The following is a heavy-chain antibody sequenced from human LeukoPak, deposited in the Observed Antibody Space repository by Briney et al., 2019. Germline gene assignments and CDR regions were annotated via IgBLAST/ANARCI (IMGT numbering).Heavy chain of an antibody. Sequence: GGSLRLSCAASGFTFSGYAMSWVRQAPGKGLEWVSSISSSSSYIYYADSVKGRFTISRDNAKNSLYLQMNSLRAEDTAVYYCAREAYDFWSGYLDYWGQGTLVTVSS. CDR1: GFTFSGYA. J-gene: IGHJ4*02. CDR2: ISSSSSYI. V-gene: IGHV3-21*01. D-gene: IGHD3-3*01. CDR3: AREAYDFWSGYLDY.